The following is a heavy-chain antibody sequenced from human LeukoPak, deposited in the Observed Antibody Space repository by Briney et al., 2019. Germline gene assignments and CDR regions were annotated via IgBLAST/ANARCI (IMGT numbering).Heavy chain of an antibody. CDR1: GASITSGYY. D-gene: IGHD2-21*02. J-gene: IGHJ4*02. CDR3: ARAVTSHYFDH. Sequence: SATLSLTCTVSGASITSGYYWSWIRQHPGEGLEWVGYIYYSGSTYYSPSLQSRTTISLDTSKKQLSLRLSSVTAADTAVYYCARAVTSHYFDHWGQGALVTVSS. CDR2: IYYSGST. V-gene: IGHV4-31*03.